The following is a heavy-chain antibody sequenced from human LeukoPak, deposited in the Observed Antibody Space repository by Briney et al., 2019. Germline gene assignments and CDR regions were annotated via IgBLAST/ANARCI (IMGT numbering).Heavy chain of an antibody. CDR3: AKTDPLQLWPDY. V-gene: IGHV3-43D*03. J-gene: IGHJ4*02. CDR1: GFTFDDYA. Sequence: GGSLRLSCAASGFTFDDYAMHWVRQAPGKGLEWVSLISWDGGSTYYAGSVKGRFTISRDNSKNSLYLQMNSLRAEDTALYYCAKTDPLQLWPDYWGQGTLVTVSS. D-gene: IGHD5-18*01. CDR2: ISWDGGST.